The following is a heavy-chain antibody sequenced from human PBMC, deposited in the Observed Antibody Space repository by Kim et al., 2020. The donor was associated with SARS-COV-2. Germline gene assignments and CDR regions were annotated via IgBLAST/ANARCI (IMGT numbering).Heavy chain of an antibody. V-gene: IGHV4-34*01. Sequence: SETLSLTCAVYGGSFSGYYWSWIRQPPGKGLEWIGEINHSGSTNYNPSLKSRVTISVDTSKNQFSLKLSSVTAADTAVYYCARKVLPAAAIPFFDYWGQGTLVTVSS. CDR1: GGSFSGYY. J-gene: IGHJ4*02. CDR3: ARKVLPAAAIPFFDY. CDR2: INHSGST. D-gene: IGHD2-2*01.